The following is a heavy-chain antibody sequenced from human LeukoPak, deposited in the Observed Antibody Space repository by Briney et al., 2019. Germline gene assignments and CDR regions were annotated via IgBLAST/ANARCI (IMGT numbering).Heavy chain of an antibody. D-gene: IGHD2-2*01. V-gene: IGHV4-61*01. CDR3: AKVPGVGHCSTTSCYALDGIDI. CDR1: GGSVSSDSYF. J-gene: IGHJ3*02. CDR2: IYYSGST. Sequence: SETPSLTCTVSGGSVSSDSYFWTWIRQPPGKGLEWIGYIYYSGSTNYNPSLKSRVTISLDTSKSQISLKLSSVTAADTAVYYCAKVPGVGHCSTTSCYALDGIDIWGQGTMVTVSS.